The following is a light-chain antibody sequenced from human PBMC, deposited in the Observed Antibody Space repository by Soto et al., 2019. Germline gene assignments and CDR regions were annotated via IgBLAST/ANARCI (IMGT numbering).Light chain of an antibody. V-gene: IGLV2-14*03. Sequence: QSAPTQPASVSGSPKQSITIPCTGASSDVGVYNYVSWYQHHPGKAPKLMIYDVSNRPSGVSNRFSGSKSGNTASLTISGLPAEDEADYYCSSYTTSSTVVVFGGGTKLTVL. CDR1: SSDVGVYNY. CDR2: DVS. CDR3: SSYTTSSTVVV. J-gene: IGLJ2*01.